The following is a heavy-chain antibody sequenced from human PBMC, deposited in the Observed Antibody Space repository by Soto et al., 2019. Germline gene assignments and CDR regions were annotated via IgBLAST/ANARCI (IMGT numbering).Heavy chain of an antibody. CDR1: GFTFSRYS. V-gene: IGHV3-74*01. Sequence: EEQLVESGGGLVQPGGSLRLSCAASGFTFSRYSMHWVRQAPGEGLVWVSRIKFDGSNTDYADSVKGRFTISRDNAKNTLYLQMNSLRAEDTALYYCARGVPNYYAMDVWGQGTTVTVSS. J-gene: IGHJ6*02. CDR3: ARGVPNYYAMDV. CDR2: IKFDGSNT.